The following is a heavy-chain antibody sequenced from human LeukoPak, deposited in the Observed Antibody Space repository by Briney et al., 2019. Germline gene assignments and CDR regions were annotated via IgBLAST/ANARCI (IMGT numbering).Heavy chain of an antibody. CDR2: ISGSGGST. Sequence: GGSLRLSCAASGFTFSSYAMSWVRQAPGKGLEWVSAISGSGGSTYYADSVKGRFTISRDNSKNTLYLQMNSLRAEDTAVYYCAKGSMATIVIGYFDYWGQGTLVTVSS. CDR3: AKGSMATIVIGYFDY. J-gene: IGHJ4*02. V-gene: IGHV3-23*01. D-gene: IGHD5-24*01. CDR1: GFTFSSYA.